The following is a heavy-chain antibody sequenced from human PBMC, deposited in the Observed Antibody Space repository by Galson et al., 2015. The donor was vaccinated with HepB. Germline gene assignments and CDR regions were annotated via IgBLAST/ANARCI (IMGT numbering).Heavy chain of an antibody. CDR3: ARGIYCTNDVCQDY. V-gene: IGHV1-46*01. CDR1: GYTFTSFA. Sequence: SVKVSCKASGYTFTSFAMNWVRQAPGQGLEWMGIINPSGGTTTYAQKFQGRVTMTRDTSTSTVYMEMSSLTSEDTALYYCARGIYCTNDVCQDYWGQGTLVTVSS. CDR2: INPSGGTT. D-gene: IGHD2-8*01. J-gene: IGHJ4*02.